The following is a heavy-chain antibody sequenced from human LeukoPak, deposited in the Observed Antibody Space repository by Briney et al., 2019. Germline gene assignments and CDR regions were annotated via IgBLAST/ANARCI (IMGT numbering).Heavy chain of an antibody. J-gene: IGHJ5*02. V-gene: IGHV4-30-4*01. CDR3: ARPYYYDSRIDP. CDR2: MYYSGST. D-gene: IGHD3-22*01. CDR1: GGSISSGDYY. Sequence: SETPSLTCPVSGGSISSGDYYWCWIRQPPGKGLEWMAYMYYSGSTYYNPSLKSRVTMSADTSKNQLSLKLSAVTAADTAVYYCARPYYYDSRIDPWGQGILVTVSS.